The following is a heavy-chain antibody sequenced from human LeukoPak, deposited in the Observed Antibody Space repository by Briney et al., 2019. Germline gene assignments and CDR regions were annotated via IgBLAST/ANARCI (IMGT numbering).Heavy chain of an antibody. CDR2: IYPGDSDT. J-gene: IGHJ4*02. Sequence: GESLKISCKGSGYIFTSYWIGWVLQMPGKGLEWMGIIYPGDSDTRNSPTFQGQVTISADKSISTAYLQWSSLKASDTAMYYCARREGDYGGDSYYFDYWGQGTLVTVSS. CDR1: GYIFTSYW. V-gene: IGHV5-51*01. D-gene: IGHD4-23*01. CDR3: ARREGDYGGDSYYFDY.